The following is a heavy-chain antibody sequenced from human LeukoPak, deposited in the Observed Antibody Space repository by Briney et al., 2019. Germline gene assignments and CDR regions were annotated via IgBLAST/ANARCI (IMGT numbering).Heavy chain of an antibody. D-gene: IGHD3-3*01. V-gene: IGHV3-30-3*01. CDR1: GFTFSSYA. CDR3: ARARFFGVVISPIDY. CDR2: ISYDGSNK. J-gene: IGHJ4*02. Sequence: PGRSLRLSCAASGFTFSSYAMHWVRQAPGKGLEWVAVISYDGSNKYYADSVKGRFTISRDNSKNTPYLQMNSLRAEDTAVYYCARARFFGVVISPIDYWGQGTLVTVSS.